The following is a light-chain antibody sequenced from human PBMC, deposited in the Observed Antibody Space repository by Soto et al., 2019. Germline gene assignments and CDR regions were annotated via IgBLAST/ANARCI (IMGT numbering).Light chain of an antibody. J-gene: IGKJ1*01. CDR3: PQYNTYST. CDR1: QRMSSW. Sequence: DLQMPQSPSSLSASVGDRVTITWRASQRMSSWFAWYQPKPGKAPNLQIYKASSLESGVPSSFSGSGSGTEFTPTISSLQPDDFATYYCPQYNTYSTFGQGTKVDI. CDR2: KAS. V-gene: IGKV1-5*03.